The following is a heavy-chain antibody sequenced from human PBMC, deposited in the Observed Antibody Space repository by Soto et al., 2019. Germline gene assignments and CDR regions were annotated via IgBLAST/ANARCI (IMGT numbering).Heavy chain of an antibody. V-gene: IGHV1-46*01. CDR2: INPSGGST. Sequence: ASVKVSCKASGYTFTSYYMHWGRQAPGQGLEWMGIINPSGGSTSYAQKFQGRVTMTRDTSTSTVYMELSSLRSEDTAVYYCARSPITIFGVVINPFDYWGQGTLVTVSS. D-gene: IGHD3-3*01. CDR1: GYTFTSYY. J-gene: IGHJ4*02. CDR3: ARSPITIFGVVINPFDY.